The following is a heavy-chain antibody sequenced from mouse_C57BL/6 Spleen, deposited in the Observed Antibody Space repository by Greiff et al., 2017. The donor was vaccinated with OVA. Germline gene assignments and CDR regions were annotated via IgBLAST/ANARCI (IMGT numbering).Heavy chain of an antibody. J-gene: IGHJ2*01. V-gene: IGHV1-15*01. Sequence: VQLQQSGAELVRPGASVTLSCKASGYTFTDYEMHWVKQTPVHGLEWIGAIDPETGGTAYNQKFKGKAILTADKSSSTAYMELRSLTSEDAAVYYGTRRELGLDYWGQGTTLTVSS. D-gene: IGHD4-1*01. CDR2: IDPETGGT. CDR1: GYTFTDYE. CDR3: TRRELGLDY.